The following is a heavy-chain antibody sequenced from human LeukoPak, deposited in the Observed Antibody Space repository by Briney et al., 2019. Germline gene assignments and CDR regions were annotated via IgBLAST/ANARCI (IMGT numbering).Heavy chain of an antibody. Sequence: PSETLSLTCTVSGVSISSYYWSWIRQPPGKGLEWIGFIYTTGDTRYNPSLKSRVTISVDTSKSQFSLKLSSVTAADTAVYYCARATPVGGVRFDYWGQGTLVTVSS. CDR3: ARATPVGGVRFDY. J-gene: IGHJ4*02. CDR1: GVSISSYY. V-gene: IGHV4-4*09. CDR2: IYTTGDT. D-gene: IGHD3-16*01.